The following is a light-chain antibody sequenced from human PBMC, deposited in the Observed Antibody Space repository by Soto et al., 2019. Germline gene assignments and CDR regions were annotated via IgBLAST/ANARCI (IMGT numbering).Light chain of an antibody. CDR3: QKYNSAPRT. CDR2: AAS. V-gene: IGKV1-27*01. J-gene: IGKJ1*01. CDR1: QGISND. Sequence: DIKMTQSPSSLSASVGDRVTITCRASQGISNDLALYQQKPGKVPKLLIYAASTLQSGVPSRFSGSGSGTDFTLTISSLQPEDVATYYCQKYNSAPRTFGQGTQGEIK.